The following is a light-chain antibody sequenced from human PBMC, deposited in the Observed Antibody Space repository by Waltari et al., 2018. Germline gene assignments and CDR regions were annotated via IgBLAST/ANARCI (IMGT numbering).Light chain of an antibody. J-gene: IGLJ1*01. CDR3: SSYTTSTAPGV. V-gene: IGLV2-14*01. CDR1: SSHVGPYNS. CDR2: EVS. Sequence: QSALTQPPSVSASPAQSITISCTGTSSHVGPYNSVSWYQHHPHKPPHLIIYEVSERPPGVSNRFSGSKSDNTASLTISGLQAEDEADYYCSSYTTSTAPGVFGAGTKVTVL.